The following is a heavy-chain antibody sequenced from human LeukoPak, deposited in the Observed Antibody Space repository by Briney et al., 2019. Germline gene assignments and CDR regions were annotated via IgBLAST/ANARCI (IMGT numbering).Heavy chain of an antibody. CDR2: ISDSGGRT. V-gene: IGHV3-23*01. CDR1: GITLSNYG. CDR3: AKRGVVIRVILVGFHKEAQYFDS. Sequence: GGSLRLSCAVSGITLSNYGMSWVRQTPGKGLEWVAGISDSGGRTNYADSVKGRFTISRANPKNTLYLQMNSLRAEDTAVYFCAKRGVVIRVILVGFHKEAQYFDSWGQGALVTVSS. D-gene: IGHD3-22*01. J-gene: IGHJ4*02.